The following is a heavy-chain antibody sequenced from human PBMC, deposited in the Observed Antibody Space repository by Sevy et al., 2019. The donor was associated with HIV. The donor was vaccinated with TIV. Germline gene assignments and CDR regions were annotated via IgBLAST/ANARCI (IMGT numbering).Heavy chain of an antibody. J-gene: IGHJ5*02. CDR2: IKEDGSEK. Sequence: RGSLRLSCIASGFPLKSYWMSWVRQAPGKGLEGVANIKEDGSEKYYVHSVKGRFTISRDNAKNSLYLQMNSLRAEDSAVYYCARDPGFDPWGQGTLVTVSS. CDR3: ARDPGFDP. CDR1: GFPLKSYW. V-gene: IGHV3-7*03.